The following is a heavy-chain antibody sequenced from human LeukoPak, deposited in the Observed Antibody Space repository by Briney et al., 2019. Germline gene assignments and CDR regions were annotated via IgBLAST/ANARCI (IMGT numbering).Heavy chain of an antibody. V-gene: IGHV3-9*01. Sequence: GRSLRLSCAATGFTFDDYAMHWVRQAPGKGLEWVSGISWNRGSIGYADSVKGRFTISRDNAKNYLYLQMSSLRAEDTALYYCAKEWSGVVGATTYFYGMDVWGQGTTVTVSS. J-gene: IGHJ6*02. CDR3: AKEWSGVVGATTYFYGMDV. CDR2: ISWNRGSI. D-gene: IGHD1-26*01. CDR1: GFTFDDYA.